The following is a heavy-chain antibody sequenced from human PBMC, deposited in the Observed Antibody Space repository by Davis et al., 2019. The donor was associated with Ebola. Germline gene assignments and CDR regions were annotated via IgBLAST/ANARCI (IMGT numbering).Heavy chain of an antibody. V-gene: IGHV1-18*04. D-gene: IGHD5-12*01. CDR3: TTPGGQDSGYDVFDI. CDR1: GYTFTSYG. Sequence: ASVKVSCKASGYTFTSYGISWVRQAPGQGLEWMGWISANNGNTNYSQKFQGRVTMTTDTSTSTAYMELRSLRSDDTALYYCTTPGGQDSGYDVFDIWGQGTMVTVSS. J-gene: IGHJ3*02. CDR2: ISANNGNT.